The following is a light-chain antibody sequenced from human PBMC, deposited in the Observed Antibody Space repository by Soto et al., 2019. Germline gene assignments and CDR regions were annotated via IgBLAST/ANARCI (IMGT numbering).Light chain of an antibody. J-gene: IGLJ2*01. CDR3: AAWDGSLSRPV. V-gene: IGLV1-47*01. CDR1: SSDIGSNY. Sequence: QSVLTQPPSASGTPGPRVTISCSGSSSDIGSNYVYWYQQLPGTAPKLLIYRYNHRPSGVPDRFSGSKSGTSASLAISGLRSEDEADYYCAAWDGSLSRPVFGGGTKLTVL. CDR2: RYN.